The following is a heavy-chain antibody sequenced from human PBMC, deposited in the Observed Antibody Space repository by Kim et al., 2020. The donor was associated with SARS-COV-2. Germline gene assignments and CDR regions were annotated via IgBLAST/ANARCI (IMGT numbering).Heavy chain of an antibody. CDR3: ARSRRGITMVRGVIEPPFDY. CDR1: GYTFTSYY. Sequence: ASVKVSCKASGYTFTSYYMHWVRQAPGQGLEWMGIINPSGGSTSYAQKFQGRVTMTRDTSTSTVYMELSSLRSEDTAVYYCARSRRGITMVRGVIEPPFDYWGQGTLVTVSS. CDR2: INPSGGST. D-gene: IGHD3-10*01. J-gene: IGHJ4*02. V-gene: IGHV1-46*01.